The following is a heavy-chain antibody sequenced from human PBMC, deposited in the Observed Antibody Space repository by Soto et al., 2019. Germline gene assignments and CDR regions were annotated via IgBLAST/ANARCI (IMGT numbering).Heavy chain of an antibody. J-gene: IGHJ4*02. D-gene: IGHD6-13*01. CDR2: ISYDGSNK. CDR1: GFTFSSYG. CDR3: AKAGIAAAGLTHFDY. V-gene: IGHV3-30*18. Sequence: QVQLVESGGGVVQPGRSLRLSCAASGFTFSSYGMHWVRQAPGKGLEWVAVISYDGSNKYYADSVKGRFTISRDNSKNTLYLQMNSLRAEDTAVYYCAKAGIAAAGLTHFDYWGQGTLVTVSS.